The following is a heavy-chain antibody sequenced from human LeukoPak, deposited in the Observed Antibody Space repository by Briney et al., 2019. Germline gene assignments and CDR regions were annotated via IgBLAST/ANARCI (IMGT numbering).Heavy chain of an antibody. CDR2: ISDSGGRT. J-gene: IGHJ4*02. Sequence: GGSLRLSCAVSGITLSNYGMSWVRQAPGKGLEWVAGISDSGGRTNYADSVKGRFTISRDNRKNTLYLEMNSLRAEDTAVYFCAKRGVVIRVVLVGFHKEAYYFDSWGQGALVTVSS. D-gene: IGHD3-10*01. CDR1: GITLSNYG. CDR3: AKRGVVIRVVLVGFHKEAYYFDS. V-gene: IGHV3-23*01.